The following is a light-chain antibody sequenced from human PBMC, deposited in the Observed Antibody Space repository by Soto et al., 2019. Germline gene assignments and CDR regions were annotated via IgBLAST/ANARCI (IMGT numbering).Light chain of an antibody. V-gene: IGLV2-14*03. CDR2: DVS. Sequence: QSVLTQPASVSGSPGQSITISCTGTSSDIGGDNFVSWYQQHPGKAPKLMIYDVSYRPSGVSNRFSGSKSGNTASLTISGLQAEDEADYYFSSYTSNRNVVFGGGTKVTVL. J-gene: IGLJ2*01. CDR3: SSYTSNRNVV. CDR1: SSDIGGDNF.